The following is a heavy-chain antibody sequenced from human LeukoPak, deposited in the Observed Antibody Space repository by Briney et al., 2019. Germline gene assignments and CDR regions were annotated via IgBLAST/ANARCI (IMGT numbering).Heavy chain of an antibody. Sequence: ASVKVSCKASGYTFTSYYMHWVRQTPGQGLEWMGIINPSGGSTSYAQKFQGRVTMTRDTSTSTVYMELSSLRSEDTAVYYCARGGGYCTNGVCYSRSNWFDPWGQGTLVTVSS. D-gene: IGHD2-8*01. V-gene: IGHV1-46*01. CDR3: ARGGGYCTNGVCYSRSNWFDP. CDR1: GYTFTSYY. J-gene: IGHJ5*02. CDR2: INPSGGST.